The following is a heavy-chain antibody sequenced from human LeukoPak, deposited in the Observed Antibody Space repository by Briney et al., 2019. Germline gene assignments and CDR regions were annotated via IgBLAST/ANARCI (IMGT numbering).Heavy chain of an antibody. J-gene: IGHJ6*03. CDR1: GFTFSSYS. V-gene: IGHV3-48*01. D-gene: IGHD2/OR15-2a*01. Sequence: PGGSLRLSCAASGFTFSSYSMNWVRQAPGKGLEWVSYISSSSSTIYYADSVKGRFTISRDNAKNSLYLQINSLRAEDTAVYYCAKYIAGTSYYYYYMDVWGKGTTVIVSS. CDR2: ISSSSSTI. CDR3: AKYIAGTSYYYYYMDV.